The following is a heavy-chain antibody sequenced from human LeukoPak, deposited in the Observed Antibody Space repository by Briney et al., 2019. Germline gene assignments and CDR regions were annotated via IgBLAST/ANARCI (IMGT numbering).Heavy chain of an antibody. CDR3: ARLPLRIRYFDY. J-gene: IGHJ4*02. V-gene: IGHV4-39*01. Sequence: SSETLSLTCTVSGVSISSSSYYWGWIRQPPGKGLEWIGSTYYSGSTYYNPSLKSRVTISVGTSKNQFSLKLSSVTAADTAVYYCARLPLRIRYFDYWGQGTLVTVSS. CDR1: GVSISSSSYY. D-gene: IGHD2-21*01. CDR2: TYYSGST.